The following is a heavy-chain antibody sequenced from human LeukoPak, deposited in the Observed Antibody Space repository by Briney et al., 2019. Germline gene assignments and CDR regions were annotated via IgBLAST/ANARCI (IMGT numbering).Heavy chain of an antibody. CDR1: GFTFSSYG. D-gene: IGHD3-16*02. CDR3: AKGGSYRSQPYFDY. CDR2: ISGSGGST. J-gene: IGHJ4*02. V-gene: IGHV3-23*01. Sequence: LGGSLRLSCAASGFTFSSYGMSWVRQAPGKGLEWVSAISGSGGSTYYADSVKGRFTISRDNSKNTLYLQMNSLRAEDTAVYYCAKGGSYRSQPYFDYWGQGTLVTVSS.